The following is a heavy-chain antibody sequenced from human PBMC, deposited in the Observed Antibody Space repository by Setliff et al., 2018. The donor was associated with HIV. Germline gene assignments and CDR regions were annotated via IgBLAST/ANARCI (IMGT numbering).Heavy chain of an antibody. V-gene: IGHV4-39*01. J-gene: IGHJ4*02. Sequence: SETLSLTCTVSGDSISNSNHNWDWIRQTPGKGLEWIGIISDSGYTYSNPPLKSRVTMSVDTSRNQLSLKLSSVTAADTAVYYCARRKEVGAAFDYWGQGTLVTVSS. D-gene: IGHD1-26*01. CDR3: ARRKEVGAAFDY. CDR1: GDSISNSNHN. CDR2: ISDSGYT.